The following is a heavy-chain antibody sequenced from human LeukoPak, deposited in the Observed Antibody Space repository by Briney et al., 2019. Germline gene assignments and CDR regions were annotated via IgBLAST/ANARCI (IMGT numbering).Heavy chain of an antibody. V-gene: IGHV3-33*06. CDR3: AKWRRYCSGGSCYEGDYGLDV. CDR1: GFTFSSYG. Sequence: GGSLRLSCAASGFTFSSYGMHWVRQAPGKGLEWVAVIWYDGSNKYYADSVKGRFTISRDNSKNTLDLQMNSLRAEDTAIYYCAKWRRYCSGGSCYEGDYGLDVWGQGTTVSVSS. J-gene: IGHJ6*02. CDR2: IWYDGSNK. D-gene: IGHD2-15*01.